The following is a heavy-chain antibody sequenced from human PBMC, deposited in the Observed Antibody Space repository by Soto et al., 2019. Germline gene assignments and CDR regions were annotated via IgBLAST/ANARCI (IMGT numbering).Heavy chain of an antibody. J-gene: IGHJ4*02. CDR2: IYYSGST. CDR3: AREWAAAGSLDY. V-gene: IGHV4-30-4*01. D-gene: IGHD6-13*01. Sequence: PSETLSLTCTVSGGSISSGDYYWSWIRQPPGKGLEWIGYIYYSGSTYYNPSLKSRVTISVDTSKNQFSLKLSSVTAADTAVYYCAREWAAAGSLDYWGQGTLVTVSS. CDR1: GGSISSGDYY.